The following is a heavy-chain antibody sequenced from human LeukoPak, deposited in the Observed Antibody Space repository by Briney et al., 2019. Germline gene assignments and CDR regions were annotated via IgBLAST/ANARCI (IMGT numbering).Heavy chain of an antibody. CDR3: ARPYCNGGSCHDYFDY. J-gene: IGHJ4*02. Sequence: ASVKVSCKASGGTFSSYDISWVRQAPGQGLEWMGWINPNSGGTNYAQKFQGRVTMTRDTSISTAYMELRRLSSDDTAIYYCARPYCNGGSCHDYFDYWGQGTLVSVSS. CDR1: GGTFSSYD. V-gene: IGHV1-2*02. CDR2: INPNSGGT. D-gene: IGHD2-15*01.